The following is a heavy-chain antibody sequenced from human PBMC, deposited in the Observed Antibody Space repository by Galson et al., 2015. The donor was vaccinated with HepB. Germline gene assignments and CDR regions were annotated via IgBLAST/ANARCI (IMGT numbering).Heavy chain of an antibody. Sequence: SVKVSCKASGYTLTSYEINWVRQATGQGLEWMGWMNTNSGNTGYAQKFQGRVTMTRNTSISTAYMELRSLRSEDTAVYYCARDRVWGYYDFWSGYPSYWYFDLWGRGTLVTVSS. CDR3: ARDRVWGYYDFWSGYPSYWYFDL. D-gene: IGHD3-3*01. J-gene: IGHJ2*01. CDR2: MNTNSGNT. CDR1: GYTLTSYE. V-gene: IGHV1-8*01.